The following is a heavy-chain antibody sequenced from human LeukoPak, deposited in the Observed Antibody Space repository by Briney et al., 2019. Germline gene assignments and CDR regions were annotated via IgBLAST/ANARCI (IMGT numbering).Heavy chain of an antibody. V-gene: IGHV4-39*01. Sequence: PWETLSLTCTVSGGSISSSSYYWGWIRQPPGKGLEWIGSIYYSGSTYYNPSLKSRVTISVDTSKNQFSLKLSSVTAADTAVYYCARQDIVVVPAAINYWGQGTLVTVSS. CDR1: GGSISSSSYY. J-gene: IGHJ4*02. CDR3: ARQDIVVVPAAINY. D-gene: IGHD2-2*02. CDR2: IYYSGST.